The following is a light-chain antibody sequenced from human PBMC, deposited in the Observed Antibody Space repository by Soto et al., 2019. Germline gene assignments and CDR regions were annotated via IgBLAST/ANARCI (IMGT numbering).Light chain of an antibody. CDR1: TGAVTSGHY. Sequence: QAVVTXEPSLTVSPGGTVTLTCGSSTGAVTSGHYPYWFQQKPGQAPRTLIYNTSNKHSWTPARFSGSLLGGKAALTLSGAQPXDEAEYYCXXSXRGXDVFGTGTKVTV. CDR3: XXSXRGXDV. V-gene: IGLV7-46*01. CDR2: NTS. J-gene: IGLJ1*01.